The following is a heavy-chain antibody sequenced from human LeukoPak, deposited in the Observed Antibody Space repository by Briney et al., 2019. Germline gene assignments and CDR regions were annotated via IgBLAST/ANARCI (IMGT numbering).Heavy chain of an antibody. CDR2: ISGNGDDT. Sequence: GGSLRLSCTVSGFTFNSYAMSWVRQAPGKGLEWVSSISGNGDDTYHADSVKGRFTVSRDNSKSTPYLQMNSLRAEDTAVYYCAKDQEHNWGQGTLVTVSS. CDR3: AKDQEHN. J-gene: IGHJ4*02. CDR1: GFTFNSYA. V-gene: IGHV3-23*01.